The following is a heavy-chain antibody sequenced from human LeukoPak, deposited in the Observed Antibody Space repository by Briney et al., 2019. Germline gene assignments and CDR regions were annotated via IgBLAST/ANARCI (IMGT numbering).Heavy chain of an antibody. Sequence: PSETLSLTCTVSGGSISSYYWSWIRQPAGKGLEWIGRIYTSGSTNYNPSLKSRVTMSVDTSKNQFSLKLSSVTAADTAVYYCARDNGDYYDSSGYHYIDYWGQGTLVTVSS. CDR1: GGSISSYY. CDR3: ARDNGDYYDSSGYHYIDY. V-gene: IGHV4-4*07. D-gene: IGHD3-22*01. CDR2: IYTSGST. J-gene: IGHJ4*02.